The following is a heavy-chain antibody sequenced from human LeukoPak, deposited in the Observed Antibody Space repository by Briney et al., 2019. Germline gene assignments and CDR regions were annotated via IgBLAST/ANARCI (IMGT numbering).Heavy chain of an antibody. CDR1: GGSISSYY. Sequence: PSETLSLTCTVSGGSISSYYWSWIRQPPGKGLEWIGNIYYSGSTNYNPSLKSRVTISVDTSKNQFSLKLSSVTAADTAVYYCAGSTYYDFWSGPTRLDYWGQGTLVTVSS. V-gene: IGHV4-59*01. CDR3: AGSTYYDFWSGPTRLDY. D-gene: IGHD3-3*01. J-gene: IGHJ4*02. CDR2: IYYSGST.